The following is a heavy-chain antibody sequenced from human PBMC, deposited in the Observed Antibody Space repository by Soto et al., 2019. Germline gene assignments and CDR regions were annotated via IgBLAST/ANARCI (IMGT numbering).Heavy chain of an antibody. D-gene: IGHD2-21*01. CDR1: GFTFSSYE. V-gene: IGHV3-48*03. CDR3: AREAVLVNGIDAYDI. J-gene: IGHJ3*02. CDR2: ITSSGSIM. Sequence: GSLRLSCAASGFTFSSYEMNWVRQAPGKGLEWVSYITSSGSIMYSADSVKGRFTISRDNAKNSLYLQMNSLRAEDTAVYYCAREAVLVNGIDAYDIWGQGTMVTVSS.